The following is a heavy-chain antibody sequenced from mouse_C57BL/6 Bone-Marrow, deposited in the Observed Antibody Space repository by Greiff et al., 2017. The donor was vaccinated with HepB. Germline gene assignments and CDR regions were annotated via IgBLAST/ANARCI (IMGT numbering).Heavy chain of an antibody. CDR3: AYYGSRYYFDY. D-gene: IGHD1-1*01. CDR2: IYPGSGNT. J-gene: IGHJ2*01. Sequence: VKVVESGAELVRPGASVKLSCKASGYTFTDYYINWVKQRPGQGLEWIARIYPGSGNTYYNEKFKGKATLTAEKSSSTAYMQLSSLTSEDSAVYFCAYYGSRYYFDYWGQGTTLTVSS. CDR1: GYTFTDYY. V-gene: IGHV1-76*01.